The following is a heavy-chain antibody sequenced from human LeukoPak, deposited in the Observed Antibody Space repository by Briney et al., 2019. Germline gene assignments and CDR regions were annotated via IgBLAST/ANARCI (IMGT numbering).Heavy chain of an antibody. CDR2: IYYSGST. Sequence: KSSETLSLTCTVSGGSINNYYWSWIRQPPGKGLGWIGYIYYSGSTNYNPSLKSRVTISVDTSKNQFSLKLSSVTAADTAVYYCAREGGGWFDPWGQGTLVTVSS. CDR1: GGSINNYY. V-gene: IGHV4-59*01. CDR3: AREGGGWFDP. J-gene: IGHJ5*02.